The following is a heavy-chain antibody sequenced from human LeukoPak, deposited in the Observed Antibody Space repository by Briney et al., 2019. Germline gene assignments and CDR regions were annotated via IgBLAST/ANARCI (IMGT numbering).Heavy chain of an antibody. J-gene: IGHJ5*02. D-gene: IGHD1-26*01. Sequence: SETLSLTCTVSGGSISSYYWSWIRQPAGKGLEWIGRIYTSGSTNYNPSLKSRVTMSVGTSKNQFSLKLSSVTAADTAVYYCARDPIVGGIGNWFDPWGQGTLVTVSS. V-gene: IGHV4-4*07. CDR2: IYTSGST. CDR1: GGSISSYY. CDR3: ARDPIVGGIGNWFDP.